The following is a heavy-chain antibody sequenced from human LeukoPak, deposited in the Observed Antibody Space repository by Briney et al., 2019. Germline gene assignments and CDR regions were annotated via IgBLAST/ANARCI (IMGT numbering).Heavy chain of an antibody. CDR1: GGSISSYY. J-gene: IGHJ6*04. Sequence: SETLSLTCTVSGGSISSYYWSWIRQPPGKGLEWIGYIYYSGSTNYNPSLKSRVTISVDTSKNQFSLKLSSVTAADTAVYYCARDPRAAAGLDYYYGMDVWGKGTTDTVSS. CDR3: ARDPRAAAGLDYYYGMDV. D-gene: IGHD6-13*01. CDR2: IYYSGST. V-gene: IGHV4-59*01.